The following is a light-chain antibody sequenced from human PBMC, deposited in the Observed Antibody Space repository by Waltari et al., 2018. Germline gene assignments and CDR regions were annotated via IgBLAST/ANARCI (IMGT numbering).Light chain of an antibody. Sequence: VLTQSPATLSLPPGESATLSCRASQSVSSSLAWYEQKPGQAPRLLIYDASNRAAGIPARFSGSGSGTDFTLTISRLEPGDFAVYFCQQRGHWPPTFGQGTKVEIK. CDR1: QSVSSS. V-gene: IGKV3-11*01. CDR2: DAS. CDR3: QQRGHWPPT. J-gene: IGKJ1*01.